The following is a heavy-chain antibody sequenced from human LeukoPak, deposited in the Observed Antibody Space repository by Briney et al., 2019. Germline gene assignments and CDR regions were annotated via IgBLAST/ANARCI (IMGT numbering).Heavy chain of an antibody. Sequence: GGSLRLSCAASGFTFSSYSMNWVRQAPGKGLEWVSSISSNSSYIYYADSVKGRFTISRDNAKNSLYLQMNSLRVEDTALYYCARRAPSHDFDDWGQGTLVTVSS. V-gene: IGHV3-21*01. CDR2: ISSNSSYI. CDR3: ARRAPSHDFDD. J-gene: IGHJ4*02. CDR1: GFTFSSYS.